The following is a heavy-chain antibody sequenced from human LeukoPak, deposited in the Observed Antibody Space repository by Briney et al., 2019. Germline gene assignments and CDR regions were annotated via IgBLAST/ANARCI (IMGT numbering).Heavy chain of an antibody. D-gene: IGHD2/OR15-2a*01. CDR1: GFTFSSYG. CDR2: IWYDGSNK. V-gene: IGHV3-33*01. J-gene: IGHJ4*02. CDR3: ARDSRRGLWPLGY. Sequence: PGRSLRLSCAAPGFTFSSYGMHWVRQAPGKGLEWVAVIWYDGSNKYYADSVKGRFTISRDNSKNTLYLQMNSLRAEDTAVYYCARDSRRGLWPLGYWGQGTLVTVSS.